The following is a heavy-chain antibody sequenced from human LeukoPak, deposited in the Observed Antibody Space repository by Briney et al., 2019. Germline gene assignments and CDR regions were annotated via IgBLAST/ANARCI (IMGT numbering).Heavy chain of an antibody. J-gene: IGHJ3*02. Sequence: PSETLSLTCTVSGDSISSGNWWSWVRQPPGKGLEWIGEIYHSGSTNYNPSLKSRVTISVDKSKNQFSLKLSSVTAADTAVYHCAREQGGVFGGGASPAFDIWGQGTLVTVSS. CDR3: AREQGGVFGGGASPAFDI. CDR2: IYHSGST. D-gene: IGHD2-21*01. V-gene: IGHV4-4*02. CDR1: GDSISSGNW.